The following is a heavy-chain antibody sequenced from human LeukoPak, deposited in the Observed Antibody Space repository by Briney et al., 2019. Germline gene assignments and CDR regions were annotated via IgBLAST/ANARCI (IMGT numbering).Heavy chain of an antibody. V-gene: IGHV1-69*04. J-gene: IGHJ4*02. CDR2: IIPILGIA. CDR1: GGTFSSYA. CDR3: ARGSDMVVY. D-gene: IGHD2-15*01. Sequence: SVKLSCKASGGTFSSYAISWVRQAPGQGLEWMGRIIPILGIANYAQKFQGRVTITADKSTSTAYMELSSLRSEDTAVYYCARGSDMVVYWGQGTLVTVSS.